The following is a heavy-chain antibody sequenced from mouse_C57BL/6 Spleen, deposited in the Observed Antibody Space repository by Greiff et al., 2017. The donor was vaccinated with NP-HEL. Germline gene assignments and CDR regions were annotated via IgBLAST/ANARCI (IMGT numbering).Heavy chain of an antibody. CDR1: GYTFTSYW. CDR3: ARNNDYYAMDY. CDR2: IDPSDSYT. V-gene: IGHV1-69*01. Sequence: VQLQQPGAELVMPGASVKLSCKASGYTFTSYWMHWVKQRPGQGLEWIGEIDPSDSYTNYNQKFKGKSTLTVDKSSSTAYMQLSSLTSEDSAVYYCARNNDYYAMDYWGQGTSVTVSS. J-gene: IGHJ4*01.